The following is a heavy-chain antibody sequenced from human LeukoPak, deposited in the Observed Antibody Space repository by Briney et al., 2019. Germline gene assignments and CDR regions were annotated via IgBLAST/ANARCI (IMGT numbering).Heavy chain of an antibody. D-gene: IGHD3-9*01. J-gene: IGHJ5*02. CDR1: GYTFTSYD. Sequence: ASVKVSCKASGYTFTSYDINWVRQATGQGLEWMGWMNPNSGNTGYAQKFQGRVAMTRNTSISTAYMELSSLRSEDTAVYYCARGAKYYDILTGYYVDNWFDPWGQGTLVTVSS. CDR2: MNPNSGNT. V-gene: IGHV1-8*01. CDR3: ARGAKYYDILTGYYVDNWFDP.